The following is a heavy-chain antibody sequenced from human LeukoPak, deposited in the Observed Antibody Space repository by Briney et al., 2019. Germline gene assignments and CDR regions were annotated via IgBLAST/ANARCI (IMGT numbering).Heavy chain of an antibody. CDR3: VRCGLSNRPEYFQH. J-gene: IGHJ1*01. CDR2: IYPGDSDT. D-gene: IGHD2-21*01. V-gene: IGHV5-51*01. Sequence: GESLKISCKGSGYIFTTYWIGWVRRMPGKGLEWMGIIYPGDSDTRYSPSFQGQVTISADKSISTAYLRWNSLEASDTAMYYCVRCGLSNRPEYFQHWARAPWSASPQ. CDR1: GYIFTTYW.